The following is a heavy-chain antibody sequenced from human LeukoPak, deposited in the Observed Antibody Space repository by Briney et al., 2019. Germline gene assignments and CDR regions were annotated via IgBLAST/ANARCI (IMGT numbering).Heavy chain of an antibody. D-gene: IGHD3-22*01. J-gene: IGHJ4*02. CDR3: ARENYYDSSGYLNFDY. CDR1: GGTFSSYT. V-gene: IGHV1-69*04. CDR2: IIPILGIA. Sequence: SVKVSCKASGGTFSSYTISWVRQAPGQGLEWMGRIIPILGIANYAQKFQGRVTITADKSTSTAYMELSSLRSEDTAVYYCARENYYDSSGYLNFDYWGQGTLVTVSS.